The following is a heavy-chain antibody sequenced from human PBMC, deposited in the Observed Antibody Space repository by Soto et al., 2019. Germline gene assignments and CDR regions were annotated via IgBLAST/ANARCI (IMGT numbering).Heavy chain of an antibody. CDR2: IVVGSGNT. D-gene: IGHD3-22*01. V-gene: IGHV1-58*01. CDR3: AADHSGGYYYFKAFDI. CDR1: GFTFTSSA. Sequence: VSCKASGFTFTSSAVQWVRQARGQRLEWIGWIVVGSGNTNYAQKFQERVTITRDMSTSTAYMELSSLRFEDTAVYYCAADHSGGYYYFKAFDIWGQGTMVTVSS. J-gene: IGHJ3*02.